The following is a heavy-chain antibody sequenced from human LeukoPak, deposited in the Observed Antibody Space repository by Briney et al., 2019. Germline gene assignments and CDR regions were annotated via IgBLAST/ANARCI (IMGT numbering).Heavy chain of an antibody. CDR1: GGSLSGYY. CDR3: ARANLEYYYYGMDV. V-gene: IGHV4-34*01. CDR2: INHSGST. Sequence: PSETLSLTCAVYGGSLSGYYWSWIRQPPGKGLEWIGEINHSGSTNYNPSLKSRVTISVDTSKNQFSLKLSSVTAADTAVYYCARANLEYYYYGMDVWGQGTTVTVSS. D-gene: IGHD1-1*01. J-gene: IGHJ6*02.